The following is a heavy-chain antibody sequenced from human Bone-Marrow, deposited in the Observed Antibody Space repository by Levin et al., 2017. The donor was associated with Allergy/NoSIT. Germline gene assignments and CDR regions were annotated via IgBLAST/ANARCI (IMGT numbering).Heavy chain of an antibody. Sequence: KISCKASGGTFSSYAISWVRQAPGQGLEWMGGIIPIFGTANYAQKFQGRVTITADESTSTAYMELSSLRSEDTAVYYCARDSGAPHIIAAAGTGYGYWGQGTLVTVSS. CDR3: ARDSGAPHIIAAAGTGYGY. J-gene: IGHJ4*02. V-gene: IGHV1-69*01. CDR2: IIPIFGTA. CDR1: GGTFSSYA. D-gene: IGHD6-13*01.